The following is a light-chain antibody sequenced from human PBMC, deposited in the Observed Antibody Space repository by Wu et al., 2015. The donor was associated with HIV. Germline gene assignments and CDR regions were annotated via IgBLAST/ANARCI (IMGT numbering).Light chain of an antibody. CDR2: GAS. Sequence: ERATLSCRASQSVSINYLAWYQQKPGQAPRLLIYGASIRASGIPDRFSGSGSGTDFTLTISRLEPEDFAVYYCQQYVSSSWTFGQGTKVEIK. J-gene: IGKJ1*01. V-gene: IGKV3-20*01. CDR1: QSVSINY. CDR3: QQYVSSSWT.